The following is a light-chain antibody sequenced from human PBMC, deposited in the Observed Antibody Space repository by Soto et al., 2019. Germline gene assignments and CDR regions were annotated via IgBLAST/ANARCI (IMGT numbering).Light chain of an antibody. Sequence: QSGLTQPASVSGSPGQSITLSCTGTSSDVGVFHYVSWYQQHPGKAPKLIIYEVNNRPSGVSNRFSGSKSGNTASLTISGLQAEDEADYYCSSYTTSSTVVFGGGTKLTVL. V-gene: IGLV2-14*01. CDR1: SSDVGVFHY. J-gene: IGLJ2*01. CDR2: EVN. CDR3: SSYTTSSTVV.